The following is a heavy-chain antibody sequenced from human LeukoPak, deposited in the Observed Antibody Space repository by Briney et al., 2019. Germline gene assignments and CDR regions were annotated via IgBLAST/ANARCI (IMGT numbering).Heavy chain of an antibody. CDR2: ICSTSRCI. CDR3: VRHGDTDSCLAN. Sequence: GGSLRLSCAASGFTFSSYSMNWVRQAPGKGLEWVSSICSTSRCIFYADSVKGRLTISRDNAKSSLYLRMNDLRAEDTAVYYCVRHGDTDSCLANWGQGTLVTVSS. D-gene: IGHD2-2*01. J-gene: IGHJ4*02. V-gene: IGHV3-21*01. CDR1: GFTFSSYS.